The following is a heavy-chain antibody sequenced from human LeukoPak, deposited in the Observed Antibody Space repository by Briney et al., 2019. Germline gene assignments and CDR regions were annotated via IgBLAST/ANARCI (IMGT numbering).Heavy chain of an antibody. CDR1: GFTFSNYA. D-gene: IGHD6-13*01. J-gene: IGHJ4*02. V-gene: IGHV3-23*01. Sequence: GGSLRLSCAASGFTFSNYAMSWVRQAPGKGLEWVSSISNSGHSTYYADPAKGRFTISRDNSKNTLYLQTNSLRAEDTAVYYCATHSSTWNSDLDYWGQGTLVTVSS. CDR3: ATHSSTWNSDLDY. CDR2: ISNSGHST.